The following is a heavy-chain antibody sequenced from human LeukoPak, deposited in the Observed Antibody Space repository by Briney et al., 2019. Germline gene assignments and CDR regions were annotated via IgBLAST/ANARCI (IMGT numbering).Heavy chain of an antibody. D-gene: IGHD5-24*01. CDR3: ARVLRDGYNWDY. CDR2: IYHSGST. V-gene: IGHV4-30-2*01. J-gene: IGHJ4*02. CDR1: GGSISSGGYY. Sequence: SQTLSLTCTVSGGSISSGGYYWSWIRQPPGKGLEWIGYIYHSGSTYYNPSLKSRVTIPVDRSKNQFSLKLSSVTAADTAVYYCARVLRDGYNWDYWGQGTLVTVSS.